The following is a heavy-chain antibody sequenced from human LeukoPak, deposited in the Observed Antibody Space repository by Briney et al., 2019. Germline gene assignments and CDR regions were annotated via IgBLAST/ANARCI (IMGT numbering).Heavy chain of an antibody. CDR2: ISSSGSTI. CDR3: ARDDFPPRADY. CDR1: GFTFSDYY. D-gene: IGHD3/OR15-3a*01. Sequence: NPGGSLRLSCAASGFTFSDYYMSWIRQAPGKGLEWVSYISSSGSTIYYADSVKGRFTISRDNAKNSPYLQMNSLRAEDTAVYYCARDDFPPRADYWGQGTLVTVSS. J-gene: IGHJ4*02. V-gene: IGHV3-11*01.